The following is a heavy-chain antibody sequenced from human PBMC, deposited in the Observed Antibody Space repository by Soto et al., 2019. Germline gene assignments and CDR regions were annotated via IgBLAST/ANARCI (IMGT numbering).Heavy chain of an antibody. Sequence: VGSLRLSCAASGFNVSNNYMTWLRQAPGKGLEWVSVIYTGGSTYYAASVKGRSSISRDSSKNMVFLHMNSLRVEDTAVYYCARATRYFGSFDSWGQGTLVTVSS. J-gene: IGHJ4*02. CDR2: IYTGGST. D-gene: IGHD1-1*01. CDR1: GFNVSNNY. V-gene: IGHV3-53*01. CDR3: ARATRYFGSFDS.